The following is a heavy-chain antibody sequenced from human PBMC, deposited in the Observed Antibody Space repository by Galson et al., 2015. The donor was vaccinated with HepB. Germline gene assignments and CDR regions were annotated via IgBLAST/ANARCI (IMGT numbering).Heavy chain of an antibody. V-gene: IGHV3-23*01. CDR3: AKGKGFGELSPDNWFDP. Sequence: SLRLSCAASGFTFSSYAMSWVRQAPGKGLEWVSAISGSGGSTYYADSVKGRFTISRDNSKNTLYLQMNSLRAEDTAVYYCAKGKGFGELSPDNWFDPWGQGTLVTVSS. J-gene: IGHJ5*02. CDR1: GFTFSSYA. D-gene: IGHD3-10*01. CDR2: ISGSGGST.